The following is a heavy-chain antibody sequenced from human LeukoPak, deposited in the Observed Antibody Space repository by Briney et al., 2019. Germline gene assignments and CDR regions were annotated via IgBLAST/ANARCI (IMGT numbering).Heavy chain of an antibody. D-gene: IGHD5-24*01. J-gene: IGHJ6*03. CDR3: ARGGDGYNYFYYYYRDV. CDR2: ISAYNGNT. V-gene: IGHV1-18*01. CDR1: GYSLTSYG. Sequence: GASVKVSCKASGYSLTSYGISWVRQAPGQGLEWMGWISAYNGNTNYAQKLQGRVTMTTDTSTSTAYMELRSLRSDDTAVYYCARGGDGYNYFYYYYRDVWGKGTTVTVSS.